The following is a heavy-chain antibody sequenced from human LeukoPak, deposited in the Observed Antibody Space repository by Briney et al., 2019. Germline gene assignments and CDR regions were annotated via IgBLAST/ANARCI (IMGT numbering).Heavy chain of an antibody. D-gene: IGHD2-15*01. CDR2: IDPSDSYT. CDR3: ARHGAAFGNWFDP. CDR1: GYSFTSYW. Sequence: GESLKISCKGSGYSFTSYWISWVRQMPGKGLEWMGRIDPSDSYTNYSPSFQGHVTISADKSISTAYLQCSSLKASDTAMYYCARHGAAFGNWFDPWGQGTLVTVSS. J-gene: IGHJ5*02. V-gene: IGHV5-10-1*01.